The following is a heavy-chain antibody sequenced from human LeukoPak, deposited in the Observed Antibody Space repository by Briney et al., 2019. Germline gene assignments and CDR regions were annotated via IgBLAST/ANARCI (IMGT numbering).Heavy chain of an antibody. Sequence: ASVKVSCKASGYTFTSYGISWVRQAPGQGLEWMGWISAYNGNTNYAQKFQGRVTMTRDMSTSTVYMELSSLRSEDTAVYYCARDLTKWLRLLYYWGQGTLVTVSS. CDR3: ARDLTKWLRLLYY. CDR2: ISAYNGNT. V-gene: IGHV1-18*01. J-gene: IGHJ4*02. D-gene: IGHD5-12*01. CDR1: GYTFTSYG.